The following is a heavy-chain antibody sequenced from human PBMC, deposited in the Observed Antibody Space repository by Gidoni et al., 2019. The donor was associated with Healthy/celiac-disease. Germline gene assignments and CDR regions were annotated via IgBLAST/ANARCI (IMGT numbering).Heavy chain of an antibody. CDR1: GYTFTGYY. Sequence: QVQLVQSGAEVQKPGASVKVSCKASGYTFTGYYMHWVRQATGQGLEWMGWINPNRGGKNYAQKFQGRVTMTRDTSNSTAYMELSRLRSDDTAVYYCARVGGRVVAAVACFDYWGQGTLVTVSS. CDR3: ARVGGRVVAAVACFDY. J-gene: IGHJ4*02. CDR2: INPNRGGK. D-gene: IGHD6-19*01. V-gene: IGHV1-2*02.